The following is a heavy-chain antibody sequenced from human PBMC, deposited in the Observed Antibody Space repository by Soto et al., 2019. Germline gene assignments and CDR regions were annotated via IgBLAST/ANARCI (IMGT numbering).Heavy chain of an antibody. D-gene: IGHD3-22*01. J-gene: IGHJ3*02. CDR3: AADYMPARHYDSSGYLSDAFDI. Sequence: SVKVSCKASGFTFTSSAVQWVRQARGQRLEWIGWIVAGSGNTNYAQKFQERVTITRDMSTSTAYMELSSLRSEDTAVYYCAADYMPARHYDSSGYLSDAFDIWGQGTMLTV. CDR2: IVAGSGNT. V-gene: IGHV1-58*01. CDR1: GFTFTSSA.